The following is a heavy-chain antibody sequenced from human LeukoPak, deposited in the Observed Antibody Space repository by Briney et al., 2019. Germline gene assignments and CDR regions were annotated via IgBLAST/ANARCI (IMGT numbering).Heavy chain of an antibody. V-gene: IGHV4-4*07. CDR1: GASLSSYY. CDR2: IYTSGST. Sequence: PSETLSLTCALSGASLSSYYWNWIRQPAGKGLEWIGRIYTSGSTNYNPSLKSRVTMSVDTSKNQFSLKLSSVTAADTAVYYCARDKSRTYGSADAFDIWGQGTMVTVSS. CDR3: ARDKSRTYGSADAFDI. J-gene: IGHJ3*02. D-gene: IGHD3-10*01.